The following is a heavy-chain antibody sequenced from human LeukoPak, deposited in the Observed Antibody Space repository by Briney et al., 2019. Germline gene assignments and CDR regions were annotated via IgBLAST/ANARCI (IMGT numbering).Heavy chain of an antibody. CDR1: GLTFSSYS. CDR3: ARVRGVYSSFPYYFDY. Sequence: GGSLRLSCAASGLTFSSYSMNWVRQAPGKGLEWVSYISSSSSTIYYADSVKGRFTISRDNAKNSLYLQMNSLRAEDTAVYYCARVRGVYSSFPYYFDYWGQGTLVTVSS. CDR2: ISSSSSTI. D-gene: IGHD3-10*01. V-gene: IGHV3-48*01. J-gene: IGHJ4*02.